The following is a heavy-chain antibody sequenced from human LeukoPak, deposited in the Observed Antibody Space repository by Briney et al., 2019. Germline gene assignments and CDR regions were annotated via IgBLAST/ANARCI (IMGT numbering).Heavy chain of an antibody. V-gene: IGHV1-3*01. Sequence: ASVKVSCKASGYTFTSYAMHWVRQAPGQRLEWMGWINAGNGNTKYSRKFQGRVTITRDTSASTAYMELSSLRSEDTAVYYCARYYYDSSGYTPWGQGTLVTVSS. CDR3: ARYYYDSSGYTP. J-gene: IGHJ5*02. CDR1: GYTFTSYA. CDR2: INAGNGNT. D-gene: IGHD3-22*01.